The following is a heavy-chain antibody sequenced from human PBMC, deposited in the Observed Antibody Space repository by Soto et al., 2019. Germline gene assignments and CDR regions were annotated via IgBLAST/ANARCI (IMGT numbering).Heavy chain of an antibody. V-gene: IGHV1-69*13. CDR1: GGTFSSYA. CDR2: IIPIFGTT. Sequence: SVKVSCKASGGTFSSYAISWVRQAPGQGLEWMGGIIPIFGTTNYAQKFQGRVTITADESTSTAYMELSSLRSEDTAVYYCARGDYKDYYYYGMDVWGQGTTVTVSS. J-gene: IGHJ6*02. D-gene: IGHD4-4*01. CDR3: ARGDYKDYYYYGMDV.